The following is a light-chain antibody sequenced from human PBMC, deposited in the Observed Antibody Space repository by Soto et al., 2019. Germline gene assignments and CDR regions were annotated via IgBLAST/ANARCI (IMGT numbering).Light chain of an antibody. Sequence: QSALTQPASVSGSPGQSITIYCTGRSSDVGGYNYVSWYQQHPGKATKLMIYEVSNRPSGISNRFSGSKSGDTASLTISGLQAEDEADYYCTSYTISSTYVFGPGTKLTVL. V-gene: IGLV2-14*01. CDR1: SSDVGGYNY. CDR2: EVS. CDR3: TSYTISSTYV. J-gene: IGLJ1*01.